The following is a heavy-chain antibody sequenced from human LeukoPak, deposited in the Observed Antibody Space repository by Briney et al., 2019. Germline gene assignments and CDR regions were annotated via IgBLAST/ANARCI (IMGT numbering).Heavy chain of an antibody. Sequence: GGSLRLSCAASGFTFSSYAMSWVRQAPGKGLEWVSAISGSGGSTYYADSGKGRFTISRDNAKSTLYLKMNSLRDEDTAVYYCAKDRTTVTRPIYYFDYWGQGTLVTVSS. CDR2: ISGSGGST. CDR3: AKDRTTVTRPIYYFDY. V-gene: IGHV3-23*01. J-gene: IGHJ4*02. CDR1: GFTFSSYA. D-gene: IGHD4-17*01.